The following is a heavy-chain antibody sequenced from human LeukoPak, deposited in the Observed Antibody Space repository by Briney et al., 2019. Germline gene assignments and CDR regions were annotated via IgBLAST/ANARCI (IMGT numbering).Heavy chain of an antibody. V-gene: IGHV1-69*05. CDR3: ARAWDYYDSSGQGWFDP. CDR2: IIPIFGTA. Sequence: SVKVSCKASGGTFSSYAISWVRQAPGQGLEWMGRIIPIFGTANYAQKFQGRVTITTDESTSTAYMKLSSLRSEDTAVYYCARAWDYYDSSGQGWFDPWGQGTLVTVSS. D-gene: IGHD3-22*01. CDR1: GGTFSSYA. J-gene: IGHJ5*02.